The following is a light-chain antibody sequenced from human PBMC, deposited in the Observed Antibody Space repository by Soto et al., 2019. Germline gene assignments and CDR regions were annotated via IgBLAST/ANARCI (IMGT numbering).Light chain of an antibody. CDR2: DAS. CDR3: QQYHNLPIT. V-gene: IGKV1-33*01. CDR1: QDINTY. J-gene: IGKJ5*01. Sequence: DIQMTQSPSSLSACVGDRVTITCQATQDINTYLTWYQQKPGKAPNLLIYDASSLAPGVPPRFSGSGSGTDFTFTISSLQAEDIATYYCQQYHNLPITFGQGTRLEIK.